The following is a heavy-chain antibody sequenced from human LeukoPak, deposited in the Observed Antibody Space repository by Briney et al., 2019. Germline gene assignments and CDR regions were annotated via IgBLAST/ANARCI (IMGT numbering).Heavy chain of an antibody. CDR2: IYTSGST. V-gene: IGHV4-4*07. CDR1: GNSFGNYY. D-gene: IGHD3-3*01. J-gene: IGHJ6*03. Sequence: SETLSLTCTGSGNSFGNYYWSWIRQPAGKGLEWIERIYTSGSTTYNPSLKSRVTMSVDTSKNQFSLKLSSVTAADTAVYYCARDQGFSYYYYYMDVWGKGTTVTVSS. CDR3: ARDQGFSYYYYYMDV.